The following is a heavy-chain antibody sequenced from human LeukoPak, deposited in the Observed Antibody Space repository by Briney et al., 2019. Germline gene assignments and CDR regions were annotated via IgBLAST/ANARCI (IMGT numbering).Heavy chain of an antibody. CDR3: VRSDDFWSGYYGY. Sequence: SETLSLTCTVSGGSISSYYWSWIRQPPGKGLEWIGYIDYSGSTNYNPSLKSRVTISVDTSKNQFSLKLSSVTAADTAVYYCVRSDDFWSGYYGYWGQGTLVTVSS. CDR1: GGSISSYY. D-gene: IGHD3-3*01. CDR2: IDYSGST. V-gene: IGHV4-59*01. J-gene: IGHJ4*02.